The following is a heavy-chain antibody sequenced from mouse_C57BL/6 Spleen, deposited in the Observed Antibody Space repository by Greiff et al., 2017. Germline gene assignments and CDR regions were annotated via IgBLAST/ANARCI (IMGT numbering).Heavy chain of an antibody. Sequence: VMLVESGAELVKPGASVKLSCKASGYTFTEYTIHWVKQRSGQGLEWIGWFYPGSGSIKYNEKFKYKATLTADKSSSTVYMELSRLTSEDSAVYFCAREGITTVWFDYWGQGTTLTVSS. J-gene: IGHJ2*01. D-gene: IGHD1-1*01. CDR1: GYTFTEYT. CDR3: AREGITTVWFDY. CDR2: FYPGSGSI. V-gene: IGHV1-62-2*01.